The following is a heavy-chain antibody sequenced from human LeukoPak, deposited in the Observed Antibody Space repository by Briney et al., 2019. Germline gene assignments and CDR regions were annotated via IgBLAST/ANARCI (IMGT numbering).Heavy chain of an antibody. Sequence: GGSLRLSCAASGFTFSSYWMHWVRQAPGRGLAWVSRVDHGGSGTVYADSVKGRFTISRNNAKNTLYLQMNSLRAEDTAVYYCVREVSGDPWHNWFDPWGQGTLVTVSS. V-gene: IGHV3-74*03. CDR2: VDHGGSGT. CDR1: GFTFSSYW. D-gene: IGHD4-17*01. J-gene: IGHJ5*02. CDR3: VREVSGDPWHNWFDP.